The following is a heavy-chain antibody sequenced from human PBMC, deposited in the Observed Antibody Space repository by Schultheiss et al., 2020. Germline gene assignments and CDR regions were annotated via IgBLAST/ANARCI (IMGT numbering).Heavy chain of an antibody. Sequence: SETLSLTCAVYGGSFSGYYWSWIRQPPGKGLEWIGEINHSGSTNYNPSLKSRVTISVDTSKNQFSLKLSSVTAADTAVYYCARSPYILWQVGAFDIWGQGTMVTVSS. D-gene: IGHD2-21*01. J-gene: IGHJ3*02. CDR1: GGSFSGYY. CDR2: INHSGST. V-gene: IGHV4-34*01. CDR3: ARSPYILWQVGAFDI.